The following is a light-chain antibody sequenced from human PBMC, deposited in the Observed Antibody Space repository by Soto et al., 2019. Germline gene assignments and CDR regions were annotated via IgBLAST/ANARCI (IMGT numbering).Light chain of an antibody. Sequence: DIQMTQSPSSLSASVGDRVSISCQASEDIGIYLNWYHQKEGEAPKLLIYAASNPETGVPLRFRGSGSGTQFTFTISSLQPDDFGTYFCQQCRGVPLTFGGGT. J-gene: IGKJ4*01. CDR2: AAS. V-gene: IGKV1-33*01. CDR1: EDIGIY. CDR3: QQCRGVPLT.